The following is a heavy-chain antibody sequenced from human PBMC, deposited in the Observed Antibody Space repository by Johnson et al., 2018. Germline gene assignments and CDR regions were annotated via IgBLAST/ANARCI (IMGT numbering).Heavy chain of an antibody. D-gene: IGHD3-10*01. CDR2: IYPGASDT. J-gene: IGHJ6*03. Sequence: VQLVQSGAEVKKPGESLKISCKGSGYSFTTYWIGWVRQMPGKGLEWMGIIYPGASDTRYSPSFQGQVTISTDQSINTAYLQGSRLKGPDTARYYCPRHERGFGVPGETYYYYMDVWGKGTTVTVSS. CDR3: PRHERGFGVPGETYYYYMDV. V-gene: IGHV5-51*01. CDR1: GYSFTTYW.